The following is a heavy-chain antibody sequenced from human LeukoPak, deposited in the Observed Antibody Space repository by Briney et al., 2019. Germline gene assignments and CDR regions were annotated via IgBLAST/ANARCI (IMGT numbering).Heavy chain of an antibody. CDR1: GYTFTVYY. Sequence: VASVKVSCTASGYTFTVYYMHWVRQAPGQGLEWMGIINPFGGSTTYAQKFQGRVTMTRDTSTSTVYMELSSLRSEDTAVYYCARGLSSGRYNYYFDYWGQGTLVTVSS. CDR2: INPFGGST. V-gene: IGHV1-46*01. CDR3: ARGLSSGRYNYYFDY. J-gene: IGHJ4*02. D-gene: IGHD1-26*01.